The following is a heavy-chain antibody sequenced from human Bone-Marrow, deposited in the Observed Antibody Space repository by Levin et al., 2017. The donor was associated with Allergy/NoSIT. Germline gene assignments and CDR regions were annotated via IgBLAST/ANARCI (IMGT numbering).Heavy chain of an antibody. CDR2: ISTSSSYI. J-gene: IGHJ4*02. V-gene: IGHV3-21*01. CDR3: ASSLRPGSSENY. D-gene: IGHD2-2*01. CDR1: GFTFSSYS. Sequence: GESLKISCAASGFTFSSYSMNWVRQAPGKGLEWVSSISTSSSYIYYADSMKGRFTISRDNAKNSLFLQMNSLRAEDTAVYYCASSLRPGSSENYWGQGTMVTVSS.